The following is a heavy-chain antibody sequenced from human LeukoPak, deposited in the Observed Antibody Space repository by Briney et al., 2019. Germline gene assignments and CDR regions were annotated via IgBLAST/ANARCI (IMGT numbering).Heavy chain of an antibody. Sequence: SETLSLTCTVSGGSISSYYWSWIRQPAGKGLEWIGRIYTSGSTNYNPSLKSRVTMSVDTSKNQFSLKLSSVTAADTAVHYCAREGRRGPVVGSSENFDYWGQGTLVTVSS. CDR3: AREGRRGPVVGSSENFDY. CDR2: IYTSGST. D-gene: IGHD6-13*01. J-gene: IGHJ4*02. V-gene: IGHV4-4*07. CDR1: GGSISSYY.